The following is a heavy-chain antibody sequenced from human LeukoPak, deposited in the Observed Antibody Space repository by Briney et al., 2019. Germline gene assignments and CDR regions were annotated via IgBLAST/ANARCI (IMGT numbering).Heavy chain of an antibody. CDR2: MNEYATTR. J-gene: IGHJ4*02. D-gene: IGHD3-10*01. V-gene: IGHV3-74*01. Sequence: GGSLRLSCAASGFTFNSFWMHWVRQAPGKGLVWVSDMNEYATTRRYADSVKGRFTISRDNAKNTLYLQMNNLRAEDTVMYFCARGGVQPVDYWGQGTLVIVSS. CDR1: GFTFNSFW. CDR3: ARGGVQPVDY.